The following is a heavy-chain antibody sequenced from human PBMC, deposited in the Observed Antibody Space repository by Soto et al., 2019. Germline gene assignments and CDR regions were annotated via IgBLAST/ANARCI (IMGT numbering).Heavy chain of an antibody. CDR2: ISAYNGNR. D-gene: IGHD3-16*01. Sequence: QVPLVQSGPEVKKPGASVTVSCKTSGYTPTNYDIGWVRQAPGQGLEWMGWISAYNGNRNSAQKLQGRPTMTTDTSTRTAYVGLRSLRSDDTAVYFCARALYRRGTYSAFDNWGQGTLVTVSS. V-gene: IGHV1-18*01. CDR3: ARALYRRGTYSAFDN. CDR1: GYTPTNYD. J-gene: IGHJ4*02.